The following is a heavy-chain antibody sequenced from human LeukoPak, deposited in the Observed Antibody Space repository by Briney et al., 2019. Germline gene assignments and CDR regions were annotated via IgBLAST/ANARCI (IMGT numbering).Heavy chain of an antibody. J-gene: IGHJ6*04. CDR3: AKEEHDYSNYPDV. V-gene: IGHV3-53*01. CDR1: GFTVRTNY. Sequence: GGSLRLSCAASGFTVRTNYMSWVRQAPGKGLEWVSLIHDDGSTYYTDSVKGRFTISRDNSKNTLYLQMNSLRAEDAAVYYCAKEEHDYSNYPDVWGKGTTVTVSS. D-gene: IGHD4-11*01. CDR2: IHDDGST.